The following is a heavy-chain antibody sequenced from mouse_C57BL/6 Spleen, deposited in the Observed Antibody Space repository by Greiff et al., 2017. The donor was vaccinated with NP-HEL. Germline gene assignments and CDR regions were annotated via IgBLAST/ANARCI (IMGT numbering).Heavy chain of an antibody. Sequence: QVQLQQPGAELVKPGASVKLSCKASGYTFTSYWMHWVKQRPGQGLEWIGMIHPNSGSTNYNEKFKSKATLTVDKSSSTAYMQLSSLTSEDSAVLYGARSGEYGGYYAMDYWGKGTSVTVSS. J-gene: IGHJ4*01. CDR1: GYTFTSYW. CDR2: IHPNSGST. D-gene: IGHD5-1*01. CDR3: ARSGEYGGYYAMDY. V-gene: IGHV1-64*01.